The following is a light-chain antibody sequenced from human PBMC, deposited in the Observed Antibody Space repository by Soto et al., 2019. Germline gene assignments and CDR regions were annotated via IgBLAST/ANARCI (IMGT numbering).Light chain of an antibody. V-gene: IGKV3-15*01. CDR1: QTGSNSY. CDR3: QQYSNWPPIT. CDR2: DTS. Sequence: IVLTQSPGTLSLSPGERATLSCRASQTGSNSYLAWYQQKSGQAPRLLIYDTSTRATGIPARFSGSGSGTEFTLTISSLQSEDFAVYYCQQYSNWPPITFGQGTRLEIK. J-gene: IGKJ5*01.